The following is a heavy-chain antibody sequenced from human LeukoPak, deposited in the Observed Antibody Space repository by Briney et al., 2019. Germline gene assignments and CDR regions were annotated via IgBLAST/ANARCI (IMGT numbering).Heavy chain of an antibody. CDR1: GYTFTSYG. D-gene: IGHD6-19*01. V-gene: IGHV1-18*01. CDR3: ARGVAGDYYYYYYYTDV. CDR2: ISTYNGNT. Sequence: ASVKVSCKASGYTFTSYGISWVRQAPGQGLEWMGWISTYNGNTNYAQKLQGRVTMTTDTATRTAYLELRSLRSDDTAVYYCARGVAGDYYYYYYYTDVWGKGTTVTISS. J-gene: IGHJ6*03.